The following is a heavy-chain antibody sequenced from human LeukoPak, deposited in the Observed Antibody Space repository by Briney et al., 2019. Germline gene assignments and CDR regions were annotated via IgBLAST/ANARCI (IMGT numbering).Heavy chain of an antibody. Sequence: KTSETLSLTCTVSGGSISSSSYYWSWIRQPPGKGLEWIGEINHSGSTNYNPSLKSRVTISVDTSKNQFSLKLSSVTAADTAVYYCTVGTGYSGYLAGYWGQGTLVTVS. CDR2: INHSGST. D-gene: IGHD5-12*01. V-gene: IGHV4-39*07. CDR1: GGSISSSSYY. J-gene: IGHJ4*02. CDR3: TVGTGYSGYLAGY.